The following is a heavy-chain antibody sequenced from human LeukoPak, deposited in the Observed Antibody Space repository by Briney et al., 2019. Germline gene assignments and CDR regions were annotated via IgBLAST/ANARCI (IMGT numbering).Heavy chain of an antibody. CDR1: GDNVSSNSAA. Sequence: SQTLSLTCAISGDNVSSNSAAWNWIRQSPSRGLEWLGGTYYRSKWYNDYAVSVKSRITINPDTSKNQFSLQLNSVTPEDTAVYYCARVVDPSSRHHYDFWGKTGYFDSWGQGTLVTVSS. D-gene: IGHD3-3*01. CDR3: ARVVDPSSRHHYDFWGKTGYFDS. V-gene: IGHV6-1*01. CDR2: TYYRSKWYN. J-gene: IGHJ4*02.